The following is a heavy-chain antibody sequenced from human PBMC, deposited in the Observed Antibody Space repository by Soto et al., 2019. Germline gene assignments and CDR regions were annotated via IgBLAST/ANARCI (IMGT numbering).Heavy chain of an antibody. Sequence: ASVKVSCKASGYSFVNYGINWVRQATGQGLEWMGWMSPNSGATGYAQKFQGRVTMTRDTSISTAYMELSNLRSEDTAIYYCARGVDAGVDVWGQGSTVTVSS. J-gene: IGHJ6*02. CDR2: MSPNSGAT. D-gene: IGHD1-1*01. V-gene: IGHV1-8*02. CDR1: GYSFVNYG. CDR3: ARGVDAGVDV.